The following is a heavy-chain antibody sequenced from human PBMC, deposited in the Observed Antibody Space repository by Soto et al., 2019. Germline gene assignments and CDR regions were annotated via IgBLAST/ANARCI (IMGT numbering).Heavy chain of an antibody. Sequence: QVQLQESGPGLVKPSQTLSLTFTVSGGSISSDDYYWSCIRHPPGKGMEWIAYMYYSGCTYYDPSLKSRVAISVDTSMNQFSLKLSSVTAADTAVYYCARGEGYALDVWGQGTTVTVSS. D-gene: IGHD1-26*01. CDR1: GGSISSDDYY. V-gene: IGHV4-30-4*01. CDR2: MYYSGCT. CDR3: ARGEGYALDV. J-gene: IGHJ6*02.